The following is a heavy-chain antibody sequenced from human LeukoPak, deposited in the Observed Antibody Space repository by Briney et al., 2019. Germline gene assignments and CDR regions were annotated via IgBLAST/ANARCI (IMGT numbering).Heavy chain of an antibody. D-gene: IGHD3-10*01. CDR2: ISGSGGST. CDR1: GFTFSSYA. CDR3: AKLTSGSGSSALFDD. V-gene: IGHV3-23*01. Sequence: GRSLRLSCAASGFTFSSYAMSWVRQAPGKGLEWVSAISGSGGSTYYADSVKGRFTISRDNSKNTLYLQMNSLRAEDTAVYYCAKLTSGSGSSALFDDWGQGTLVTVSS. J-gene: IGHJ4*02.